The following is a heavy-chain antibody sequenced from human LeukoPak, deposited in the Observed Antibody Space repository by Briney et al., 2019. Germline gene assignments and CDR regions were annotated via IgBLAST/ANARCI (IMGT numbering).Heavy chain of an antibody. Sequence: GGSLRLSCSATGFTFGDYSMTWVRQAPGKGLEWVGFIRTKTYRASTEYAASVKGRFTISRDDSKRIAYLQMNSLKTEDTAVYYCSRVFSSTFYYMDVWGKGTTVTVSS. CDR2: IRTKTYRAST. D-gene: IGHD2-2*01. V-gene: IGHV3-49*04. J-gene: IGHJ6*03. CDR3: SRVFSSTFYYMDV. CDR1: GFTFGDYS.